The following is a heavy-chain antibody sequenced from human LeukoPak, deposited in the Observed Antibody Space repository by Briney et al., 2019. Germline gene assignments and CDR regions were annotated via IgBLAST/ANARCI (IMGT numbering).Heavy chain of an antibody. CDR1: GATFTSYA. J-gene: IGHJ1*01. Sequence: SVKLSCKASGATFTSYAISWVRQAPGQGLEWMGGSTPIFGTADYAQKFQVRVTITADESPSTAYMELSSLRSEDTAVYYCARDIVVPAAMKCFQHWGQGSLVT. CDR2: STPIFGTA. CDR3: ARDIVVPAAMKCFQH. V-gene: IGHV1-69*01. D-gene: IGHD2-2*01.